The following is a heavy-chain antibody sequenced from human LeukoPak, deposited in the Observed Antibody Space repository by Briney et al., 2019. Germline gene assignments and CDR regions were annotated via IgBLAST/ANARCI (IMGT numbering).Heavy chain of an antibody. D-gene: IGHD3-10*01. CDR3: ARAYYSTSWFPH. CDR1: GVSLSGYY. CDR2: INHSGRT. Sequence: PSETLSLTCAVSGVSLSGYYWGWIRQIPGKGLEWIGEINHSGRTNYNPSLKSRVTISADTSKNQFSLELRSVTAADTAVYYCARAYYSTSWFPHWGQGALVTVSS. V-gene: IGHV4-34*01. J-gene: IGHJ5*02.